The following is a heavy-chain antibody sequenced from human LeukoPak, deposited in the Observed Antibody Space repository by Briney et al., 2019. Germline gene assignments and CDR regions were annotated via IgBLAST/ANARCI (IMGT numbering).Heavy chain of an antibody. CDR2: VSYDGSGE. Sequence: GGSLRLSCAASGFIFRSYPMHWVRQAPGKGLEWVSFVSYDGSGENYADSVNGRFTISRDNSKNTLYLQVNSLKPEDTAVYYCTRGGRSDSYYYGMDVWGQGTTVTVSS. CDR3: TRGGRSDSYYYGMDV. V-gene: IGHV3-30*07. CDR1: GFIFRSYP. J-gene: IGHJ6*02. D-gene: IGHD2-21*01.